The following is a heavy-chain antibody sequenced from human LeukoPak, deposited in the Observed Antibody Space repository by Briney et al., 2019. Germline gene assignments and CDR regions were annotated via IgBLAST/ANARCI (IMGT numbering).Heavy chain of an antibody. CDR2: TYYRSKWYN. V-gene: IGHV6-1*01. Sequence: SQTLSLTCVVSGDSVSSKNGAWNWIRQSPSRGLEWLGRTYYRSKWYNDYAESMEGRMTISQDTSKNQFSLHLNSVTPDDTAVYYCARDFGTTGWHTFDYWGQGTLVTVSS. CDR3: ARDFGTTGWHTFDY. J-gene: IGHJ4*02. CDR1: GDSVSSKNGA. D-gene: IGHD6-19*01.